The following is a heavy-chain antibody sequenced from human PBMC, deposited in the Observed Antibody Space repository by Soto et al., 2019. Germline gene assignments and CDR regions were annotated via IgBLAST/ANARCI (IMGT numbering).Heavy chain of an antibody. CDR1: GFSLSNARMG. CDR2: IFSNDEK. J-gene: IGHJ4*02. D-gene: IGHD3-10*01. Sequence: QVTLKESGPVLVKPTETLTLTCTVSGFSLSNARMGVSWIRQPPGKALEWLAHIFSNDEKSYSTSLKSRLTISKDTSKSQVVLTMTNMDPVDTATYCGARLRLYYYGSGSYYNYVDYWGQGTLVTVSS. V-gene: IGHV2-26*01. CDR3: ARLRLYYYGSGSYYNYVDY.